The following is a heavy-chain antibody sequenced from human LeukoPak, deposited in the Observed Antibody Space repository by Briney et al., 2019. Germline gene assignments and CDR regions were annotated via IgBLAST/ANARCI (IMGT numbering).Heavy chain of an antibody. CDR1: GIPFSSFV. Sequence: GGSLRLSCAASGIPFSSFVMHWVRQAPAKGLEYISAMSGNGDRTYYADSVKGRFTMSIDNSKDTVYLQMSSLTDEDVPGFYLVSGGLSFGGSPTNYFDHWGQGTLVTVSS. J-gene: IGHJ4*02. CDR3: VSGGLSFGGSPTNYFDH. D-gene: IGHD3-10*01. CDR2: MSGNGDRT. V-gene: IGHV3-64*02.